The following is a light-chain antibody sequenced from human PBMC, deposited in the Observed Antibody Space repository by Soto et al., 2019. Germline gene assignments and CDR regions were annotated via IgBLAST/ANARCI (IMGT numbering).Light chain of an antibody. CDR1: QSVRSSY. J-gene: IGKJ4*01. CDR2: GAS. V-gene: IGKV3-20*01. Sequence: EIVLTQSPGTLSLSPGERATLSCRASQSVRSSYLAWYQQKPGQAPRLLIYGASSRATGIPDRFSGSGSGTDFTLTISRLEPEDFAVYYCQQYGSSLFGGGTKV. CDR3: QQYGSSL.